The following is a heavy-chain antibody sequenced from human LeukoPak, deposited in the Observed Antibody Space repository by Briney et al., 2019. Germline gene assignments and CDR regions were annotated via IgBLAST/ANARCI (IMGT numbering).Heavy chain of an antibody. V-gene: IGHV3-23*01. J-gene: IGHJ6*03. CDR3: ARNGDNGDYYCHMDV. D-gene: IGHD4-17*01. Sequence: PGGSQRLSCAASGFTFSSSAMSWVRQAPGKGLEWVSAITGSGDNTFYADSVKGRFTISRDNSKNTLYLQMNSLRAEDTAVYYCARNGDNGDYYCHMDVWGKGTTVTVSS. CDR2: ITGSGDNT. CDR1: GFTFSSSA.